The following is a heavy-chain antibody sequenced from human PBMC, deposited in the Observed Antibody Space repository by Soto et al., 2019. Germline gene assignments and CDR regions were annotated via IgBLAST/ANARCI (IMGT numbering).Heavy chain of an antibody. CDR2: ISAYNGNT. Sequence: GASVKVSCKASGYTFTSYGISWVRQAPGQGLEWMGWISAYNGNTNYAQKLQGRVTMTTDTSTSTAYVELRSLRSDDTAVYYCARDRELVGFRYYYGMGVWGQGTTVTVSS. J-gene: IGHJ6*02. CDR1: GYTFTSYG. CDR3: ARDRELVGFRYYYGMGV. V-gene: IGHV1-18*01. D-gene: IGHD1-26*01.